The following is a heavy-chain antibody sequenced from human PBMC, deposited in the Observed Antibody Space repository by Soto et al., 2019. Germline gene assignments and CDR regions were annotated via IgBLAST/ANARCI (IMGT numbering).Heavy chain of an antibody. CDR2: ISGSGDST. CDR3: ASQSSEWLLFAS. CDR1: GFTFSSYA. Sequence: GSLRLSCAASGFTFSSYAMSWVRQAPGKGLEWVSGISGSGDSTYYADSVKGRFTISRDNSKKTLYLQMNSLRAEDTAVYYCASQSSEWLLFASWGQGTLVTSPQ. V-gene: IGHV3-23*01. J-gene: IGHJ4*02. D-gene: IGHD5-12*01.